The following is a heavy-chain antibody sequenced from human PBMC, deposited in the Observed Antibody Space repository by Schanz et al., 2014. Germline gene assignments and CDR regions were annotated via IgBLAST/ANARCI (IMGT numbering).Heavy chain of an antibody. CDR1: GFTFSSYG. J-gene: IGHJ4*02. D-gene: IGHD2-2*01. CDR2: IYSGIGA. CDR3: AKDSTHIDIVLVPTAIDY. V-gene: IGHV3-NL1*01. Sequence: VQLLESGGGLVQPGGSLRLSCAASGFTFSSYGMHWVRQAPGKGLEWVSVIYSGIGAYYADSVKGRFTISRDNSKNTLYLHMNTLRSEDTAVYYCAKDSTHIDIVLVPTAIDYWGQGTLVTVSS.